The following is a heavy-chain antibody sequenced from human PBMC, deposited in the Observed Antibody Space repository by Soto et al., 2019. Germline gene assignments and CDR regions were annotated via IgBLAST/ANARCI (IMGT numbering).Heavy chain of an antibody. V-gene: IGHV3-30*18. D-gene: IGHD6-19*01. CDR1: GFTFRTYG. CDR3: VKEAPAGWHFFDT. J-gene: IGHJ4*02. Sequence: QGQLVESGGGVVQPGRSLRLSCAASGFTFRTYGMHWVRQTPGEGLKWVAGLSYDATKKYYADSVKGRFTISRDNSKNTLYLQMDSLRSEDTAVYYCVKEAPAGWHFFDTWGQGTLVTVSS. CDR2: LSYDATKK.